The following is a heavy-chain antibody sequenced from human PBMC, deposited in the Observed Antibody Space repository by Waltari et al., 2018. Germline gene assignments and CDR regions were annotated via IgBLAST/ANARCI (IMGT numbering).Heavy chain of an antibody. CDR2: IYHSGST. Sequence: QVQLQESGPGLVKPSETLSLTCAVSGYSISSGYYWGWIRQPPGKGLEWIGGIYHSGSTYYNPSLKSRVTISVDTSKNQFSLKLSSVTAADTAVYYGARHGSSGRAEYFQHWGQGTLVTVSS. V-gene: IGHV4-38-2*01. CDR3: ARHGSSGRAEYFQH. D-gene: IGHD6-19*01. CDR1: GYSISSGYY. J-gene: IGHJ1*01.